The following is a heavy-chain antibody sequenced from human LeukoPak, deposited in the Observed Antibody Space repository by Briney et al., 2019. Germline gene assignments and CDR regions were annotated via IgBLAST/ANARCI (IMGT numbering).Heavy chain of an antibody. CDR1: GYTFTGYY. V-gene: IGHV1-2*02. CDR2: INPNSGGT. CDR3: ARVTAAVHDY. Sequence: AAVKVSCKASGYTFTGYYMHWVRQAPGQGLEWMGWINPNSGGTNYAQKFQCMVTMTRDTSISTAYTQLIRLRSDDTAVYYCARVTAAVHDYWGQGTLVTVPS. J-gene: IGHJ4*02. D-gene: IGHD6-25*01.